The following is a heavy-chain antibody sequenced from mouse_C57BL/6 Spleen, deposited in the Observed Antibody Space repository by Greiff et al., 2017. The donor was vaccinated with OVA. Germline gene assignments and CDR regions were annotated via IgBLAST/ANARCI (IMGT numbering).Heavy chain of an antibody. Sequence: DVMLVESGGGLVKPGGSLKLSCAASGFTFSDYGMHWVRQAPEKGLEWVAYISSGSSTIYYADTVKGRFTISRDNAKNTLFLQMTSLRSEDTAMYYCARAITTVGLPDYWGKGTTLTVSS. CDR1: GFTFSDYG. CDR2: ISSGSSTI. J-gene: IGHJ2*01. V-gene: IGHV5-17*01. CDR3: ARAITTVGLPDY. D-gene: IGHD1-1*01.